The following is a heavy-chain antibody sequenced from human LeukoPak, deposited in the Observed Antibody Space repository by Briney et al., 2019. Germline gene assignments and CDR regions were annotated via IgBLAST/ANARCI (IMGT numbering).Heavy chain of an antibody. CDR2: INHSGST. D-gene: IGHD4-11*01. CDR1: GGSFSGYY. J-gene: IGHJ6*03. CDR3: ARSKGYYYYYMDV. V-gene: IGHV4-34*01. Sequence: SETLSLTCAVYGGSFSGYYWRWIRQPPGKGLEWIGEINHSGSTNYNPSLKSRVTISVDTSKNQFSLKLSSVTAADTAVYYCARSKGYYYYYMDVWGKGTTVTVSS.